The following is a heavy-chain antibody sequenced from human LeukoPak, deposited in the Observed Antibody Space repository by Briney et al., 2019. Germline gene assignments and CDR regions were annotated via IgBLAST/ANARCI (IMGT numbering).Heavy chain of an antibody. CDR1: GYTFTSYA. V-gene: IGHV7-4-1*02. J-gene: IGHJ5*02. CDR3: ARDAPLGIAPGNWLDP. D-gene: IGHD6-13*01. CDR2: INTNTGNP. Sequence: ASVKVSCKASGYTFTSYAMNWVRQAPGQGLEWMGWINTNTGNPTYAQGFTGRFVFSLDTSVSTAYLQISSLKAEDTAVYYCARDAPLGIAPGNWLDPWGQGTPVTVSS.